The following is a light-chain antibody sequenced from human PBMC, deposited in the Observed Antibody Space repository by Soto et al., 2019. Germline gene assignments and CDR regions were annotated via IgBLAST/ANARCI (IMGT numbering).Light chain of an antibody. CDR3: QQYNNWLT. CDR2: GAS. CDR1: QSVRSN. V-gene: IGKV3D-15*01. J-gene: IGKJ4*01. Sequence: EIVLTQSPGTLSLSPGERATLSCRASQSVRSNLAWYQQKPGQAPRLLIYGASTRATGIPARFSGSGSGTDFTLTINSLQSEDFAVYHCQQYNNWLTFGGGTKVDIK.